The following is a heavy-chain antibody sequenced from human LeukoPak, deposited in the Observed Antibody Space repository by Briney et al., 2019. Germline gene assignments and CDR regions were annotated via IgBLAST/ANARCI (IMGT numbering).Heavy chain of an antibody. J-gene: IGHJ5*02. Sequence: PSETLSLTCTVSGGSISSSSYYWGWIRQPPGKGLEWIGSIYYSGSTYYNPSLKSRVTISVGTSKNQFSLKLSSVTAADTAVYYCARHTDYGDYGNWFDPWGQGTLVTVSS. V-gene: IGHV4-39*01. CDR1: GGSISSSSYY. D-gene: IGHD4-17*01. CDR3: ARHTDYGDYGNWFDP. CDR2: IYYSGST.